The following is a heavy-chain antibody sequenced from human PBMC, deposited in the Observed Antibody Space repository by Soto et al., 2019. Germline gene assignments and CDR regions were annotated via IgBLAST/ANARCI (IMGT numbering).Heavy chain of an antibody. V-gene: IGHV3-33*01. J-gene: IGHJ6*02. CDR3: ARDRWEFQLSYYGLDF. CDR2: IWYDGSND. D-gene: IGHD1-26*01. CDR1: GFTFSNDG. Sequence: QVQLVESGGGVVQPGRSLRLSCAASGFTFSNDGMHWVRQAPGKGLEWVAIIWYDGSNDYYVDSVKGRFTISRDNSKNTLSLQMYSLRAEVTAVYYCARDRWEFQLSYYGLDFWGQGTTVTVSS.